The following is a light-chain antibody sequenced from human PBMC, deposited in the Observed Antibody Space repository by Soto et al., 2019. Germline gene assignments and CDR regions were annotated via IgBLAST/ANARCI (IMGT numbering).Light chain of an antibody. Sequence: QSVLTQPPSASGTPGQRVTISCSGSNSNIGSNILNWYQQLPGTAPKLLIHSNDQRPSGVPDRFSGSKSGTSASLAISGLQSEDEADYYCAAWDDSLNGPVLGGGTKLTVL. CDR3: AAWDDSLNGPV. V-gene: IGLV1-44*01. J-gene: IGLJ3*02. CDR1: NSNIGSNI. CDR2: SND.